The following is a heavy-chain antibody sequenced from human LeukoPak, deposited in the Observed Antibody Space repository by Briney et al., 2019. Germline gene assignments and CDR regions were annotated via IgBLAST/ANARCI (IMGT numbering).Heavy chain of an antibody. CDR3: ARGPESLGFDP. CDR2: IYSGGST. D-gene: IGHD1-14*01. Sequence: PGGSLRLSCAASGFTFSSYWMSWVRQAPGKGLEWVSVIYSGGSTYYADSVKGRFTISRDNSKNTLYLQMNSLRAEDTAVYYCARGPESLGFDPWGQGTLVTVSS. V-gene: IGHV3-53*01. CDR1: GFTFSSYW. J-gene: IGHJ5*02.